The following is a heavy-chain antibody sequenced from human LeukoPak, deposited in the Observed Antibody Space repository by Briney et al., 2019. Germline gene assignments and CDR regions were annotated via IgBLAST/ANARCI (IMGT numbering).Heavy chain of an antibody. CDR3: AKDVGWELRGYFDY. Sequence: GRSLRLSCAASGFTFSSYAMSWVRQAPGKGLEWVSAISGSGGSTYYADSVKGRFTISRDNSKNTLYLQMNSLRAEDTAVYYCAKDVGWELRGYFDYWGQGTLVTVSS. D-gene: IGHD1-26*01. CDR1: GFTFSSYA. V-gene: IGHV3-23*01. J-gene: IGHJ4*02. CDR2: ISGSGGST.